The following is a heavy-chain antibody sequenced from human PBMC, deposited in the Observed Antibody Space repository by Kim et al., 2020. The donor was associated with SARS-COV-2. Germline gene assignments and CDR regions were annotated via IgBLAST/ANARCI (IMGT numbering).Heavy chain of an antibody. Sequence: YPDSVKGRFTISRNNSKNALYLHVNSLRVKDTAVYYCARGRGYSYGYTDYWGQGTLVTVSS. V-gene: IGHV3-33*01. D-gene: IGHD5-18*01. CDR3: ARGRGYSYGYTDY. J-gene: IGHJ4*02.